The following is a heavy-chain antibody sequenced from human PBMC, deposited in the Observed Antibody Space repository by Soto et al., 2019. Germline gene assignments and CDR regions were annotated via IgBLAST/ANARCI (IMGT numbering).Heavy chain of an antibody. V-gene: IGHV4-59*01. CDR2: IYYSGST. Sequence: SETLSLTCTVSGGSISSYYWSWIRQPPGKGLEWIGYIYYSGSTNYNPSLKSRVTISVDTSKNQFSLKLSSVTAADTAVYYCARVRGYSYGYNWFDPWGQGTLVTVSS. J-gene: IGHJ5*02. CDR3: ARVRGYSYGYNWFDP. CDR1: GGSISSYY. D-gene: IGHD5-18*01.